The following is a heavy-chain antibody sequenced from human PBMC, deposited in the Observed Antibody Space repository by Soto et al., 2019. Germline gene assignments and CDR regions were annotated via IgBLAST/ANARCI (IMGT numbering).Heavy chain of an antibody. Sequence: EVQLVESGGGLVQPGGSLRLSCTASGFTFSSRAMSWVRQFPGRGLEWVSYISSSSSNIDYADSVKGRFTVSRDNAKNSLYLQMNTLRDEDTAVYYCASDRSLGSNWYYYLESWGQGTLVTVSS. J-gene: IGHJ4*02. V-gene: IGHV3-48*02. CDR3: ASDRSLGSNWYYYLES. CDR1: GFTFSSRA. D-gene: IGHD1-20*01. CDR2: ISSSSSNI.